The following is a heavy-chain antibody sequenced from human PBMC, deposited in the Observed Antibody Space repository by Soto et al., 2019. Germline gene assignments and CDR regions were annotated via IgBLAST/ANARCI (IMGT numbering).Heavy chain of an antibody. CDR2: ISYDGSNK. CDR1: GFTFSNYG. V-gene: IGHV3-30*18. CDR3: AKGDWFEP. Sequence: QVQLVESGGGVVQPGRSLRLSCAASGFTFSNYGIHWVRQAPGKGLEWVAVISYDGSNKYYADSVKGRFTISRDNSKNTLYLQMNSLRAEDTAVYYCAKGDWFEPWGQGTLVTVSS. J-gene: IGHJ5*02.